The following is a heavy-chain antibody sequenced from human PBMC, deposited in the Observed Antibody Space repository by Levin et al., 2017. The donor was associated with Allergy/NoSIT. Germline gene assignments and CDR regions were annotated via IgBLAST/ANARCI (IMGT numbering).Heavy chain of an antibody. D-gene: IGHD2-21*02. CDR1: GYTFTTYT. V-gene: IGHV1-18*01. Sequence: GESLKISCKASGYTFTTYTFTWVRQAPGQGLEWMGWISAYNGKTNYAQKLQGRVTMTTDTSTSTAYMELRSLRSDDTAVYYCATSVCGADCLGWFDPWGQGTLVTVSS. CDR3: ATSVCGADCLGWFDP. CDR2: ISAYNGKT. J-gene: IGHJ5*02.